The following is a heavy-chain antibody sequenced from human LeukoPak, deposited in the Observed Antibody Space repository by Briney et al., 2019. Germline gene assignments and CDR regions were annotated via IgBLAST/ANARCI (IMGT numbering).Heavy chain of an antibody. D-gene: IGHD2-21*01. CDR2: IKEDGSDK. V-gene: IGHV3-7*04. CDR1: AFNFRNYW. J-gene: IGHJ4*02. Sequence: GGSLRLSCAAFAFNFRNYWMSWVRQAPGKGLEWVANIKEDGSDKNYVDSVKGRFTISRDNAQNSLYLQMNSLRGEDTAVYYCARGECGFDYWGQGTLVTVSS. CDR3: ARGECGFDY.